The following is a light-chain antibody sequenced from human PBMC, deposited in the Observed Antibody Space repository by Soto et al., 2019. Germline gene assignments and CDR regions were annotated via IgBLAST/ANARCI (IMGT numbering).Light chain of an antibody. Sequence: DIQMTQSPSSLSASVGDRVTITCRASQGISNYLAWYQQKPGKVPKLLIYAASTLQSGVPSRFSGSGSGTDFTLTIGSLQPEDVATYYCQKYNSAPLFTFGPGTKVDIK. CDR2: AAS. V-gene: IGKV1-27*01. CDR1: QGISNY. J-gene: IGKJ3*01. CDR3: QKYNSAPLFT.